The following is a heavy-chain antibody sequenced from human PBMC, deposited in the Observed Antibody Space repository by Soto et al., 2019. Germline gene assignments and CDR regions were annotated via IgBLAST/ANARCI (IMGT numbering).Heavy chain of an antibody. CDR3: AKDHDILTGTYYYYGMDV. CDR1: GFTFSSYG. Sequence: QVQLVESGGGVVQPGRSLRLSCAASGFTFSSYGMHWVRQAPGKGLEWVAVISYDGSNKYYADSVKGRFTISRDNSKNTLDLQVNSLRAEDTAVYYCAKDHDILTGTYYYYGMDVWGQGTTVTVSS. CDR2: ISYDGSNK. V-gene: IGHV3-30*18. J-gene: IGHJ6*02. D-gene: IGHD3-9*01.